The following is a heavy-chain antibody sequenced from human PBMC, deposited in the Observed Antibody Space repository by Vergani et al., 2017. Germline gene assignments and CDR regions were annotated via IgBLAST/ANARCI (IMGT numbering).Heavy chain of an antibody. CDR2: INQDGGEK. CDR1: GFIFSHYW. CDR3: ARINYYGSXGYSLTRWHNWFDP. D-gene: IGHD3-22*01. V-gene: IGHV3-7*01. Sequence: EVQLVESGGGLVQPGGSLRLSCAASGFIFSHYWMSWVRQAPGKGLEWVAKINQDGGEKYYVDSVKGRFTISRDNAKNSLYLQMNSLRAEDTALYCCARINYYGSXGYSLTRWHNWFDPWGGGTLITFSS. J-gene: IGHJ5*02.